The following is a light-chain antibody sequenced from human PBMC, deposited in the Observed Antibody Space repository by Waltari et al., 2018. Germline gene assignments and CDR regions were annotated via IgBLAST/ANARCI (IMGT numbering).Light chain of an antibody. CDR1: QSVFYSSNNKNQ. J-gene: IGKJ3*01. V-gene: IGKV4-1*01. CDR2: WAF. Sequence: DIVMTQSPDSLAVSLGERATINCKSSQSVFYSSNNKNQLGWYQQKPGQPPKLIIYWAFTRASGVPERFSGSGSATDFTLTISSLQAEDVGVYYCQQYYSTPFTFGPGTKVDIK. CDR3: QQYYSTPFT.